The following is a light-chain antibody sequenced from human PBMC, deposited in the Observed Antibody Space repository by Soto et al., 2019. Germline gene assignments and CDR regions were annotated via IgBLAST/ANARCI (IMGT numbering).Light chain of an antibody. J-gene: IGKJ2*01. Sequence: EIVLTQSPGTLSLSPGERATLSCRASQNVNSNHIAWYQQKPGQAPRLLIYGPSSRATGIPERFSGSGSGTDFTLTISRLEPEDFAVYYCQQRSNWPSYTFGQGTKLEIK. CDR1: QNVNSNH. CDR2: GPS. V-gene: IGKV3D-20*02. CDR3: QQRSNWPSYT.